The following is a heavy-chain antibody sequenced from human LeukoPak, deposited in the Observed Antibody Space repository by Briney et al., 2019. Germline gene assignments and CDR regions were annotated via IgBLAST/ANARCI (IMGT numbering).Heavy chain of an antibody. Sequence: PGGSLRLSCAASGFIFSSYSMNWVRQAPGKGLEWISYISSHSTTINYADSVKGRFTISRDNAKNSLYLQMNSLRAEDTAVYYCAELGITMIGGVWGKGTTVTISS. D-gene: IGHD3-10*02. CDR2: ISSHSTTI. V-gene: IGHV3-48*01. J-gene: IGHJ6*04. CDR3: AELGITMIGGV. CDR1: GFIFSSYS.